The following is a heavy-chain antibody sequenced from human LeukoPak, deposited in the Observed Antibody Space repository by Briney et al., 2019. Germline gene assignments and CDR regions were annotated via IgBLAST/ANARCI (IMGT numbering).Heavy chain of an antibody. Sequence: KPSETLSLTCAVYGGSFSGYYWSWIRQPPGKGLEWIGEINHSGSTNYNPSLKSRVTISVDTSKNQFSLKLSSVTAADTAVYYCAREGINPYYFDYWGQGTLVTVSS. J-gene: IGHJ4*02. CDR2: INHSGST. CDR3: AREGINPYYFDY. D-gene: IGHD1-14*01. V-gene: IGHV4-34*01. CDR1: GGSFSGYY.